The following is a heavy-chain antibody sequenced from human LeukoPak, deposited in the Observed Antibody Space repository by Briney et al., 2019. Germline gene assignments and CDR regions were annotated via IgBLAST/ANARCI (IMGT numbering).Heavy chain of an antibody. V-gene: IGHV3-9*01. CDR3: VKDAPNGSVDF. D-gene: IGHD2-8*01. CDR2: IHPNNGGV. CDR1: GFTFERYV. Sequence: GGSLRLSCVTSGFTFERYVMHWMRLAPGKGLECVSSIHPNNGGVGYAASVKGRFAISRDNARNSLYLEMTSLRPEDTAVYYCVKDAPNGSVDFWGRGTLVTVSP. J-gene: IGHJ4*02.